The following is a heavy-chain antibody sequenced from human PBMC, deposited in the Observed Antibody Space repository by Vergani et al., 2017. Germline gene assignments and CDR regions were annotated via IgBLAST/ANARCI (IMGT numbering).Heavy chain of an antibody. V-gene: IGHV4-34*01. CDR3: ARGVGSGSYYREXFDY. J-gene: IGHJ4*02. Sequence: QVQLQQWGAGLLKPSETLSLPCAVYGGSFSGYYWSWLRQPPGKGLEWIGEINHSGSTNYHPSLKSRVTISVDTSKNQFSLKLSSVTAADTAVYYCARGVGSGSYYREXFDYWGQGTLVTVSS. CDR1: GGSFSGYY. CDR2: INHSGST. D-gene: IGHD3-10*01.